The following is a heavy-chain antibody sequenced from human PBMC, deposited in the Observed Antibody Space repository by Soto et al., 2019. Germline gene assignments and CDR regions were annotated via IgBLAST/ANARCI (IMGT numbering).Heavy chain of an antibody. CDR1: GFTFSIYG. CDR3: AKSLYPPPWYFDP. D-gene: IGHD2-15*01. CDR2: VSSSGADT. V-gene: IGHV3-23*01. Sequence: PGGSLRLSCAASGFTFSIYGMSWVRQAPGKGLEWVSTVSSSGADTHYADSVKGRFTISRDNSKNTLYLQMNSLRAEDTAVYYCAKSLYPPPWYFDPSGQESLVTFSS. J-gene: IGHJ5*02.